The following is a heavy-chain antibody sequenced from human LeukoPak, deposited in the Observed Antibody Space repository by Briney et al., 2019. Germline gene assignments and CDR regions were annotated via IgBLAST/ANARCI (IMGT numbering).Heavy chain of an antibody. V-gene: IGHV1-69*05. CDR1: GGTFSSYA. CDR3: ARGGDYGDAFDI. D-gene: IGHD2-21*02. Sequence: ASVKVSCKASGGTFSSYAISWVRQAPGQGLEWMGGIIPIFGTANYAQKLQGRVTMTTDTSTSTAYMELRSLRSDDTAVYYCARGGDYGDAFDIWGQGTMVTVSS. CDR2: IIPIFGTA. J-gene: IGHJ3*02.